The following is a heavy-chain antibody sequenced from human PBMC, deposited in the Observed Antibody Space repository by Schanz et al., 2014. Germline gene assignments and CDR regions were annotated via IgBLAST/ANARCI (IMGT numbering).Heavy chain of an antibody. Sequence: QVQLVESGGGVVQPGRSLRLSCAASGFTFSKYGMHWVRQAPGKGLEWVAVISYDGTNEYYAESVKGRFTISRDNAKNTFYLHMNSLRNEDTAVYFCAKDRGDGYSNGIFQYWGLGTLVTVSS. D-gene: IGHD5-18*01. V-gene: IGHV3-30*18. CDR2: ISYDGTNE. J-gene: IGHJ4*02. CDR1: GFTFSKYG. CDR3: AKDRGDGYSNGIFQY.